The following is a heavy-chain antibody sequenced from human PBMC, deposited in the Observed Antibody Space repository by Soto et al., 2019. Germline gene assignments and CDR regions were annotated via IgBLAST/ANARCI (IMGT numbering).Heavy chain of an antibody. V-gene: IGHV4-31*03. CDR1: CGSISGGCYF. CDR3: ARGGPVSVSPAWQLLGYFDY. CDR2: ICXTGAL. Sequence: TVSLTAPVSCGSISGGCYFWTWVRQFPCEGLEWIAYICXTGALYYNQSLESRVTIFADXSKKQFARKLNSVTSADAAVYYCARGGPVSVSPAWQLLGYFDYWGQGALVTVSS. D-gene: IGHD2-15*01. J-gene: IGHJ4*02.